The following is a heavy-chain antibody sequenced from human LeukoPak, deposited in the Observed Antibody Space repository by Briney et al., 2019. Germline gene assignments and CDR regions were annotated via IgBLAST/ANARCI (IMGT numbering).Heavy chain of an antibody. Sequence: SETLSLTCAVYGGSFSGYYWSWIRQPPGKGLEWIGYIYYSGSTNYNPSLKSRVTISVDMSKNQFSLKLSSVTAADTAVYYCVRDRTKYCSSTSCPLDYWGQGTLVTVSS. CDR2: IYYSGST. V-gene: IGHV4-59*01. J-gene: IGHJ4*02. CDR1: GGSFSGYY. CDR3: VRDRTKYCSSTSCPLDY. D-gene: IGHD2-2*01.